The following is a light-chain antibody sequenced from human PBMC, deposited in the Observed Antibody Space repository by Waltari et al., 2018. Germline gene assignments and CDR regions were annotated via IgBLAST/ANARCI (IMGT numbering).Light chain of an antibody. CDR2: AAS. Sequence: VWTQSPGTLSLSPGERATLSCRASQRVANSYLAWYQQRPGQAPRLLIYAASSRTTGIPDRFSGSVSGTDFTLTISRLEPEDSAVYYCHQYGNSARTFGQGTKVEIK. CDR3: HQYGNSART. V-gene: IGKV3-20*01. J-gene: IGKJ1*01. CDR1: QRVANSY.